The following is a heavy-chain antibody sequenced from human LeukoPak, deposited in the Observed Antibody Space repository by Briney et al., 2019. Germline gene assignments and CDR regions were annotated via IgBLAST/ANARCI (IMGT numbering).Heavy chain of an antibody. CDR2: VDGDGSGT. J-gene: IGHJ4*02. CDR1: GFTFSSYA. CDR3: ATGLGQYFDY. Sequence: GGSLRLSCAASGFTFSSYAMSWVRQAPGKGLVWVSRVDGDGSGTTYADSVKGRFTISRDNAKNTVYLQMNSLRAEDTAVYYCATGLGQYFDYWGQGTLVTVSS. V-gene: IGHV3-74*01. D-gene: IGHD3-10*01.